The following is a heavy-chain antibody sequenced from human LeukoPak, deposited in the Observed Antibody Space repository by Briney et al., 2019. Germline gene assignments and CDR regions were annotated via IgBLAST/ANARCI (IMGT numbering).Heavy chain of an antibody. CDR2: ISSDGSDK. CDR3: ANDDVPYCSGGVCYSKGLDY. D-gene: IGHD2-15*01. V-gene: IGHV3-30*18. Sequence: GRSLTLSCAASGFIFRDSGMHWVRQAPGKGLEWVALISSDGSDKYYADSVKGRFTISRDNSKSTLYLQMNSLRTEDTAVYYCANDDVPYCSGGVCYSKGLDYWGQGTLVTVSS. CDR1: GFIFRDSG. J-gene: IGHJ4*02.